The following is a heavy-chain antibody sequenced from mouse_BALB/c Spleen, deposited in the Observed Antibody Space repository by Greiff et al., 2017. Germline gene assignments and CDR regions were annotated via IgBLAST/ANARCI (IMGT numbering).Heavy chain of an antibody. CDR3: ARSPLHYYGSSYAMDY. Sequence: QVQLQQSGAELARPGASVKMSCKASGYTFTSYTMHWVKQRPGQGLEWIGYINPSSGYTNYNQKFKDKATLTADKSSSTAYMQLSSLTSEDSAVYYCARSPLHYYGSSYAMDYWGQGTSVTVSS. CDR2: INPSSGYT. J-gene: IGHJ4*01. V-gene: IGHV1-4*01. D-gene: IGHD1-1*01. CDR1: GYTFTSYT.